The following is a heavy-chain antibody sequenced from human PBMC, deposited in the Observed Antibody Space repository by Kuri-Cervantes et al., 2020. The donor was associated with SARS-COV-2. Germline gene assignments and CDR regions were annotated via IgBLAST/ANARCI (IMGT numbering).Heavy chain of an antibody. V-gene: IGHV1-8*02. D-gene: IGHD4-11*01. CDR2: MNPDTGNA. CDR3: ATSDYSITYDY. Sequence: ASVKVSCKASGYTFTNNDINWVRQASGQGLEWMGWMNPDTGNAGYAQKFQGRVTMTRIMSTSTAYMELSRLRSEDTAVYYCATSDYSITYDYWGQGTLVTVSS. J-gene: IGHJ4*02. CDR1: GYTFTNND.